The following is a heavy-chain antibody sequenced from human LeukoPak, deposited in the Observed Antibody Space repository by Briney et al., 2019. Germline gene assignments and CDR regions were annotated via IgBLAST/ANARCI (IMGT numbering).Heavy chain of an antibody. D-gene: IGHD6-13*01. CDR2: INNSGST. CDR1: GLSFSGHY. J-gene: IGHJ4*02. CDR3: AVRIAAAGPFDY. Sequence: SETLSLTCAVYGLSFSGHYWSWIRQPPGKGLEWTGEINNSGSTNYNPSLKSRVTISVDTSKNQFYMKLSSVTDADTAVYYCAVRIAAAGPFDYWGQGTLVTVSS. V-gene: IGHV4-34*01.